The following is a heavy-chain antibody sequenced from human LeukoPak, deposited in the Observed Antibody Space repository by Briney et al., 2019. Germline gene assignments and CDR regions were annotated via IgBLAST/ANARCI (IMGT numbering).Heavy chain of an antibody. Sequence: KPSETLSLTCTVSGGSISSYYWNWIRQPPGKGLEWIGYIYYSGSTNYNPSLKSRVTISVDTSKNQFSLKLSSVTAADTAVYYCARTTEGYCRGRSCYSYYYYMDVWGKGTTVTVSS. CDR1: GGSISSYY. CDR2: IYYSGST. J-gene: IGHJ6*03. V-gene: IGHV4-59*01. D-gene: IGHD2-15*01. CDR3: ARTTEGYCRGRSCYSYYYYMDV.